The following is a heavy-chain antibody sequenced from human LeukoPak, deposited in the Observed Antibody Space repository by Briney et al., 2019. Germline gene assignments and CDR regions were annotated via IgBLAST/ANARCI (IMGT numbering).Heavy chain of an antibody. V-gene: IGHV4-31*03. Sequence: ASETLSLTCTVSGGSISSGGYYWSWIRQHPGKGLEWIGYIYYSGSTYYNPSLKSRVTISVDTSKNQFSLKLSSVTAADTAVYYCARDFHGYFDLWGRGTLVTVSS. CDR2: IYYSGST. J-gene: IGHJ2*01. D-gene: IGHD2-8*01. CDR1: GGSISSGGYY. CDR3: ARDFHGYFDL.